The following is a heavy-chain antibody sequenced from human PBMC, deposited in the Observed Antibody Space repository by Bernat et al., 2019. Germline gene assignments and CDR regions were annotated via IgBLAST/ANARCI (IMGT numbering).Heavy chain of an antibody. CDR3: ARRVTTRPDAFDI. CDR2: IYYSGST. V-gene: IGHV4-39*01. CDR1: GGSISSSGYY. Sequence: QLQLQESGPGLVKPSETLSLTCTVSGGSISSSGYYWDWIRQPPGEGVEWIGSIYYSGSTYYNPSPKSRVTISVDTSRNQLTLKLSSVPAAETAVYCCARRVTTRPDAFDIWGQGTMVTVSS. J-gene: IGHJ3*02. D-gene: IGHD4-17*01.